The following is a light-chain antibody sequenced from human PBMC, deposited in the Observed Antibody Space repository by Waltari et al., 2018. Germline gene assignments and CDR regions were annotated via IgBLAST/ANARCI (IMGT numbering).Light chain of an antibody. CDR1: SGSGPTTYD. V-gene: IGLV8-61*01. Sequence: QTVVTQEPSLSVSPGGTVTLTFGLSSGSGPTTYDPSWYQRAPGQAPRTLIFDTNTRSSGVPDRFSGSILDNKAALTITGAQADDESDYYCVLSMGSGIWVFGGGTKLTVL. CDR2: DTN. J-gene: IGLJ3*02. CDR3: VLSMGSGIWV.